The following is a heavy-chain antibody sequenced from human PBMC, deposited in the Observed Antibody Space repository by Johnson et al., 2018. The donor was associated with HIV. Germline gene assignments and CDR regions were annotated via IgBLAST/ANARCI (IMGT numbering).Heavy chain of an antibody. CDR3: ARGNTFDI. V-gene: IGHV3-13*01. Sequence: VLLVESGGGLVQPGGSLRLSCAASGFSSSRYAMHWIRQATGKGLEWVSGIGTTGDTYYPGSVKGRFTISRDHAKNSLHLQMNSLTAGDTAVYYCARGNTFDIWGQGTLVTVSS. J-gene: IGHJ3*02. CDR2: IGTTGDT. CDR1: GFSSSRYA.